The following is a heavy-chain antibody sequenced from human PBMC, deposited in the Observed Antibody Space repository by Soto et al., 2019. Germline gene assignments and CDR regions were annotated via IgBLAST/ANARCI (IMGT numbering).Heavy chain of an antibody. Sequence: QVQLQESGPGLVKPSQTLSLTCTVSGGSISSGGYYWSWIRQHPGKGLEWIGYIYYSGSTYYNPSLKGRVTISVDTSKNQFSLKLSSVTAADTAVYYCARGDSYGSFPTNWFDPWGQGTLVTVSS. CDR3: ARGDSYGSFPTNWFDP. J-gene: IGHJ5*02. CDR2: IYYSGST. D-gene: IGHD5-18*01. V-gene: IGHV4-31*03. CDR1: GGSISSGGYY.